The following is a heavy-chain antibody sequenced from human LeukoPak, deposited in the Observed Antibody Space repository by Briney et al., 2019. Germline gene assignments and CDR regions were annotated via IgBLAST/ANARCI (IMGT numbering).Heavy chain of an antibody. CDR1: GGSISSYY. V-gene: IGHV4-4*07. D-gene: IGHD3-3*01. CDR3: ARVDFWSGHPQRGDAFDI. CDR2: IYTSGST. J-gene: IGHJ3*02. Sequence: SETLSLTCTASGGSISSYYWSWIRQPAGKGLEWIGRIYTSGSTNYNPSLKSRVTMSVDTSKNQFSLKLSSVTAADTAVYYCARVDFWSGHPQRGDAFDIWGQGTMVTVSS.